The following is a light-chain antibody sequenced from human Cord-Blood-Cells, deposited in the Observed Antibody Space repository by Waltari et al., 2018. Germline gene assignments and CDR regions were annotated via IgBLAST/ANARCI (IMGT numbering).Light chain of an antibody. J-gene: IGKJ4*01. Sequence: AIQLTQSPSSLSASVGDRVTITCRASQGISSALACDQQKPGKAPKLLIYDASSLESGVPSTFSGSRSGTDVTLTISSLQPEDFATYYCQQCNSYPLSFGEGTKMEI. CDR2: DAS. CDR3: QQCNSYPLS. V-gene: IGKV1-13*02. CDR1: QGISSA.